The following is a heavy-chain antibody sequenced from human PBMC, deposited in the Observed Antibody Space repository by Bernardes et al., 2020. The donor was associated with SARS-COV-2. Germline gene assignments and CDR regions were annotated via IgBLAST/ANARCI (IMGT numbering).Heavy chain of an antibody. Sequence: GGSLRLSCVASGFTCSRYGMTWVRQAPGKGLEWVSGISGSGSGGSTYYADSVKGRFTISRDSSKNTLHLQMNSLRAEDTAVYYCARESNYYDSSGYDLRGIQDYWGQGTLVTVSS. CDR1: GFTCSRYG. CDR2: ISGSGSGGST. CDR3: ARESNYYDSSGYDLRGIQDY. V-gene: IGHV3-23*01. J-gene: IGHJ4*02. D-gene: IGHD3-22*01.